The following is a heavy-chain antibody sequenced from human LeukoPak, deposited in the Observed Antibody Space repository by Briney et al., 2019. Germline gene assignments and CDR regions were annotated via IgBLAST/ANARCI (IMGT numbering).Heavy chain of an antibody. CDR2: IYYSGSI. CDR1: GGSISSGGYY. CDR3: ARDRWSLGVDY. J-gene: IGHJ4*02. V-gene: IGHV4-31*03. Sequence: SETLSLTCTVSGGSISSGGYYWSWIRQHPGKGLEWIGYIYYSGSIYYDPSLKSRVTISVDTSKNQFSLKLSSVTAADTAVYYCARDRWSLGVDYWGQGTLVTVSS. D-gene: IGHD2-15*01.